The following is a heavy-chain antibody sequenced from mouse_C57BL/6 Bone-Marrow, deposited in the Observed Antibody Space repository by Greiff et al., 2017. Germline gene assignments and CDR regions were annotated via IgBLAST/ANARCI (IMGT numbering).Heavy chain of an antibody. CDR1: GYTFTSSG. J-gene: IGHJ1*03. Sequence: VQLQQSGAELARPGASVKLSCKASGYTFTSSGISWVKQRTGQGLEWIGEIYPRSGNTYYNEKFKGKATLTADKSSSTAYMELRSLTSEDSAVYFCARSYYGSSYVWDFDVWGTGTTVTVSS. CDR2: IYPRSGNT. V-gene: IGHV1-81*01. D-gene: IGHD1-1*01. CDR3: ARSYYGSSYVWDFDV.